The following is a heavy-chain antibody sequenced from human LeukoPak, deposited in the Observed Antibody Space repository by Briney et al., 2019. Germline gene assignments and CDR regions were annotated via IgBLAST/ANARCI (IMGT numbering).Heavy chain of an antibody. CDR3: ARNSNYYGMDV. Sequence: PGRSLRLPCAASGFTFSSYAMHWVRQAPGKGLEWVAVISYDGSNKYYADSVKGRFTISRDDSKNTLYLQMNSLRAEDTAVYYCARNSNYYGMDVWGQGTTVTVSS. CDR1: GFTFSSYA. V-gene: IGHV3-30-3*01. CDR2: ISYDGSNK. J-gene: IGHJ6*02. D-gene: IGHD4-23*01.